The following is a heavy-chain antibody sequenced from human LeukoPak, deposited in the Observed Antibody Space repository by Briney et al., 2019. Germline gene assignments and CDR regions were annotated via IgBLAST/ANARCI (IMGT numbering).Heavy chain of an antibody. Sequence: KTGGSLRLSCAASGFTFSSYSMNWVRQAPGKGLEWVSSISSSSSYIYYADSVKGRFTISRDNAKNSLYLQMNSLRAEDTAVYYCARDLGYGSGSLDYWGQGTLVTVSS. V-gene: IGHV3-21*01. CDR1: GFTFSSYS. D-gene: IGHD3-10*01. CDR3: ARDLGYGSGSLDY. J-gene: IGHJ4*02. CDR2: ISSSSSYI.